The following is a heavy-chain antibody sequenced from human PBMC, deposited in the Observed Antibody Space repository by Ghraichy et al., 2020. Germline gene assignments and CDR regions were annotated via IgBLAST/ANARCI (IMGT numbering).Heavy chain of an antibody. J-gene: IGHJ4*02. CDR1: GGSFSGYY. Sequence: SETLSLTCAVYGGSFSGYYWSWIRQPPGKGLEWIGEINHSGSTNYNPSLKSRVTISVDTSKNQFSLKLSSVTAADTAVYYCASTTGLPTSIAAAGTFDYWGQGTLVTVSS. V-gene: IGHV4-34*01. CDR3: ASTTGLPTSIAAAGTFDY. CDR2: INHSGST. D-gene: IGHD6-13*01.